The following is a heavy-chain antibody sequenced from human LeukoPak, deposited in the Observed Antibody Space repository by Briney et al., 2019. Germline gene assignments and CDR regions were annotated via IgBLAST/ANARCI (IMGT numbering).Heavy chain of an antibody. CDR1: DDSITIYY. CDR2: IDHTGIT. D-gene: IGHD3-10*01. V-gene: IGHV4-59*01. Sequence: PSETLSLTCTVSDDSITIYYWSWIRQPPGKGLEWIGYIDHTGITNYNPSLKSRVTISVDTSKNQFSLKLSSATAADTAVYYCARGQRSDAGWGLYYYYYYIDVWGKGTTVTVSS. J-gene: IGHJ6*03. CDR3: ARGQRSDAGWGLYYYYYYIDV.